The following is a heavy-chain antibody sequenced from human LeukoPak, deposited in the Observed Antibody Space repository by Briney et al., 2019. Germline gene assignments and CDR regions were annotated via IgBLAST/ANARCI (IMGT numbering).Heavy chain of an antibody. V-gene: IGHV4-34*01. CDR2: INHSGST. Sequence: SETLSLTCAVYGGSFSGYYWSWIRQPPGKGLEWIGEINHSGSTNYNPSLKSRVTISVDTSKNQFSLKLSSVTAADTAVYYCARTWGWIVTTFFGFDPWGQGTLVTVSS. CDR1: GGSFSGYY. J-gene: IGHJ5*02. D-gene: IGHD4-11*01. CDR3: ARTWGWIVTTFFGFDP.